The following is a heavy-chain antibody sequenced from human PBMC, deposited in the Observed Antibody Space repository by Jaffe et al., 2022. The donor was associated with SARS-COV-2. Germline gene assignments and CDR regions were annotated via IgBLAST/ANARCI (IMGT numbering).Heavy chain of an antibody. CDR3: ASGQWLVLNF. J-gene: IGHJ4*02. CDR2: IKQDGSEK. V-gene: IGHV3-7*01. CDR1: GFNFNNYW. D-gene: IGHD6-19*01. Sequence: EVQLVESGGGLVQPGGSLRLSCAASGFNFNNYWMSWVRQAPGKGLEWVANIKQDGSEKYYVDSVKGRFTISRDNAKNSLYLQMNSLRAEDTAVYYCASGQWLVLNFWGQGTLVTVSS.